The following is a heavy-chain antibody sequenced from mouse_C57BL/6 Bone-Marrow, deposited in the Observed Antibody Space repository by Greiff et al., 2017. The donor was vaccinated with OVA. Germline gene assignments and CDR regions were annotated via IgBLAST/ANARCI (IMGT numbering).Heavy chain of an antibody. CDR1: GFTFSDYG. Sequence: EVQRVESGGGLVKPGGSLKLSCAASGFTFSDYGMHWVRQAPEKGLEWVAYISSGSSTIYYADTVKGRFTISRDNAKNTLFLQMTSLRSEDTAMYYCAIHYYGSPFAYWGQGTLVTVSA. J-gene: IGHJ3*01. V-gene: IGHV5-17*01. D-gene: IGHD1-1*01. CDR2: ISSGSSTI. CDR3: AIHYYGSPFAY.